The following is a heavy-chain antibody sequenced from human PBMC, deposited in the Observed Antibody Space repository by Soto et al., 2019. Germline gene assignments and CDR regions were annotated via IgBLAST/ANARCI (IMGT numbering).Heavy chain of an antibody. V-gene: IGHV3-33*01. CDR1: GFTFSSYG. Sequence: GGSLRLSCAASGFTFSSYGMHWVRQAPGKGLEWVAVIWYDGSNKYYADSVKGRFTISRDNSKNTLYLQMNSLRAEDTAVYYCARMDGITMVRGVITPPYWGQGT. J-gene: IGHJ4*02. CDR3: ARMDGITMVRGVITPPY. D-gene: IGHD3-10*01. CDR2: IWYDGSNK.